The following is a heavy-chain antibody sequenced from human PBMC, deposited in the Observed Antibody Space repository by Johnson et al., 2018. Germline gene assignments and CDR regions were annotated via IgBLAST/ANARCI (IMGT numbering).Heavy chain of an antibody. V-gene: IGHV3-74*01. CDR3: AKASYYGTGWYGRNDY. J-gene: IGHJ4*02. Sequence: VQLVETGGGLVQPGGSLRLSCAASGFTFSSYWMHWVRQAPGKGLVWVSRISGDGTSTDYADSVKGRFTFSRDNAKNTLYLQMNSLRPEDTALYYCAKASYYGTGWYGRNDYWGQGTLVTVSS. D-gene: IGHD6-19*01. CDR1: GFTFSSYW. CDR2: ISGDGTST.